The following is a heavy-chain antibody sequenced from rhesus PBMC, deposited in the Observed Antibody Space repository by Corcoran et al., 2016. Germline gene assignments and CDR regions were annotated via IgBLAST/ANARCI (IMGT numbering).Heavy chain of an antibody. Sequence: QVTLQESGPALVKPTQTLTLTCTFSGFSLRTSGMGVGWIRPPSRKTLEWLAHIYWNDDKYYSTSLKSRLTISKDTSKNQVVLTMTNMDPVDTATYYCAREHHMTSFDYWGQGVLVTVSS. CDR1: GFSLRTSGMG. V-gene: IGHV2-1*01. CDR2: IYWNDDK. J-gene: IGHJ4*01. CDR3: AREHHMTSFDY. D-gene: IGHD3-22*01.